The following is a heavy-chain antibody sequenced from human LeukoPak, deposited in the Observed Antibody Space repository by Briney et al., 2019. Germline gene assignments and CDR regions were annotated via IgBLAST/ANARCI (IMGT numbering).Heavy chain of an antibody. V-gene: IGHV1-69*05. CDR2: IIPIFGTA. CDR1: GGTFSSYA. D-gene: IGHD6-25*01. J-gene: IGHJ5*02. Sequence: GASVKVSCKASGGTFSSYAISWVRQAPGQGLEWMGGIIPIFGTANYAQKFQGRVTITTDESTSTAYMELSSLRSEDMAVYYCARRSQRGFDPWGQGTLVTVSS. CDR3: ARRSQRGFDP.